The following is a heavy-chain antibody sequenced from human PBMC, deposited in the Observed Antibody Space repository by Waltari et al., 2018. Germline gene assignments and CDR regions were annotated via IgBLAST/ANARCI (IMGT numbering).Heavy chain of an antibody. J-gene: IGHJ4*02. CDR1: EFTFSSFA. Sequence: EVQLLESGGGLVQPGGSLRLHCAASEFTFSSFAMNWVRQAPGEGLDWVSTISGSGGNTYYAVSVKGRFTISRDNSKNTLYLQMNSLRAEDTAVYYCAKDPAGTYYFEYWGQGTLVTVSS. D-gene: IGHD6-19*01. V-gene: IGHV3-23*01. CDR3: AKDPAGTYYFEY. CDR2: ISGSGGNT.